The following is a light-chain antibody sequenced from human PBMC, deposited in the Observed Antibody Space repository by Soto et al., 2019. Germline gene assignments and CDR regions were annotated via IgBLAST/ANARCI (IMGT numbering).Light chain of an antibody. J-gene: IGKJ1*01. CDR3: QQTSAFPRT. V-gene: IGKV1-12*01. CDR1: RDISNS. CDR2: GAS. Sequence: IQMTQSPSFVSASVGDRLTITCRASRDISNSLAWYQQTPGKAPKLLLRGASSLHRGVPSRFSGGGAGTEFTLTISSLQPEDFATYYCQQTSAFPRTFGQGTKV.